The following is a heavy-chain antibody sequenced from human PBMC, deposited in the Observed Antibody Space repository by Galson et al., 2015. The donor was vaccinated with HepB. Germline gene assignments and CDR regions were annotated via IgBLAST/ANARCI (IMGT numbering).Heavy chain of an antibody. D-gene: IGHD3-3*01. CDR2: ISYDGSNK. Sequence: SLRLSCAASGFTFSSYGMHWVRQAPGKGLEWVAVISYDGSNKYYADSVKGRFTISRDNSKNTLYLQMNSLRAEDTAVYYCAKEDQNYDFWSGFDYWGQGTLVTVSS. J-gene: IGHJ4*02. CDR1: GFTFSSYG. CDR3: AKEDQNYDFWSGFDY. V-gene: IGHV3-30*18.